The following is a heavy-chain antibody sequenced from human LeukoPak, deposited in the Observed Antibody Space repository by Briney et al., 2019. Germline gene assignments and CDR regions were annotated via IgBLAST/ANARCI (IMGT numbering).Heavy chain of an antibody. Sequence: GGSLRLSCAASGFTFSSNAMTWVRQAPGKGLEWVSAISGSGGSTYYADSVKGRFTISRDNSKNTLYLQMNSLRAEDTAVYYCARGTRDNAFDIWGQGTMVTVSS. V-gene: IGHV3-23*01. CDR3: ARGTRDNAFDI. CDR1: GFTFSSNA. J-gene: IGHJ3*02. CDR2: ISGSGGST. D-gene: IGHD1-14*01.